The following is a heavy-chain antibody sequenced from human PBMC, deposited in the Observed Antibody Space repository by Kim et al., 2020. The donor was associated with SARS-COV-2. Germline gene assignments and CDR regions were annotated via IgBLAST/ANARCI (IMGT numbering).Heavy chain of an antibody. Sequence: GGSLRLSCAASGFTFSSYGMHWVRQAPGKGLEWVAVISYDGSNKYYADSVKGRFTISRDNSKNTLYLQMNSLRAEDTAVYYCAKDSHALYYYGSGSSDYWGQGTLVTVSS. J-gene: IGHJ4*02. D-gene: IGHD3-10*01. CDR3: AKDSHALYYYGSGSSDY. CDR1: GFTFSSYG. V-gene: IGHV3-30*18. CDR2: ISYDGSNK.